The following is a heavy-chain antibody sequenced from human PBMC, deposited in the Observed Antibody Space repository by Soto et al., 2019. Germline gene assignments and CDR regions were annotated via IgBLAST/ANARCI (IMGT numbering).Heavy chain of an antibody. J-gene: IGHJ4*02. Sequence: PSSTLCLTCTVFGGTISSGDYYWSWLRKPTGKGLEWIGYIYYSGRTDYNPSLKSRVTISVDTSKNQFSLKLSAVTAAYTAVYYCARVPPTDTAMLSYFDCWGQGTLVTVSS. CDR1: GGTISSGDYY. D-gene: IGHD5-18*01. V-gene: IGHV4-30-4*01. CDR3: ARVPPTDTAMLSYFDC. CDR2: IYYSGRT.